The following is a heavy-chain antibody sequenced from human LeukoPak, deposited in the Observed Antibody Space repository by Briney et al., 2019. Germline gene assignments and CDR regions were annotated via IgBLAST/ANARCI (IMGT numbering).Heavy chain of an antibody. CDR1: GGSISSGGYY. CDR2: IYYSGST. V-gene: IGHV4-31*03. J-gene: IGHJ5*02. Sequence: PSQTLSLTCTVSGGSISSGGYYWSWIRQHPGKGLEWIGYIYYSGSTYYNPSLKSRVTISVDTSKNQFSLKLSSVTAADTAVYYCARGGYYYDSSGYYFSWFDPWGQGTLVTVAS. D-gene: IGHD3-22*01. CDR3: ARGGYYYDSSGYYFSWFDP.